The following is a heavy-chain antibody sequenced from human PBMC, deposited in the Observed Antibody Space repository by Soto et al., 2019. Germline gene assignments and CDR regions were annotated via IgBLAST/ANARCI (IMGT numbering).Heavy chain of an antibody. V-gene: IGHV4-39*01. CDR3: ARRNPSSPYFDY. CDR2: IYHTGTT. CDR1: GDSISSSSYF. Sequence: SETLSLTCTVSGDSISSSSYFWGWIRQPPGKGLEWIGSIYHTGTTYYNPSLESLVSISVDTSKNQFSLKLTSVTAADSAVYYCARRNPSSPYFDYWGQGALVT. D-gene: IGHD4-4*01. J-gene: IGHJ4*02.